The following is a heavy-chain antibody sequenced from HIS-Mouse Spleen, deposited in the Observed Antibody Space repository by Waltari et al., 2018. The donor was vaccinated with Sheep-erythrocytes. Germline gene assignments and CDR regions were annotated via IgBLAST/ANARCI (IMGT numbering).Heavy chain of an antibody. D-gene: IGHD1-26*01. CDR1: GVTLSTYA. CDR3: AQTGATTPHFDY. Sequence: QVQLVPLGAEVKKTGSSEMVPCKASGVTLSTYAISWVRKAPGQGLEWMGRIIPILGIANYAQKFQGRGTITADKSTSTAYMELSSLRSEDTAVYYCAQTGATTPHFDYWGQGTLVTVSS. J-gene: IGHJ4*02. CDR2: IIPILGIA. V-gene: IGHV1-69*04.